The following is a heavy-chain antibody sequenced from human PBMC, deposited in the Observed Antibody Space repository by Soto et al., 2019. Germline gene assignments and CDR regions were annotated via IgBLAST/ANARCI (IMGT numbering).Heavy chain of an antibody. J-gene: IGHJ3*02. CDR2: IYPGDSDT. D-gene: IGHD6-13*01. CDR3: ASPGAPSRSWYSGAFDI. V-gene: IGHV5-51*01. Sequence: GESLKISCKGSGYSFTSYWIGWVRQMPGKGLEWMGIIYPGDSDTRYSPSFQGQVTISADKSISTAYLQWSSLKASDTAMYYCASPGAPSRSWYSGAFDIWGQGTMVTVSS. CDR1: GYSFTSYW.